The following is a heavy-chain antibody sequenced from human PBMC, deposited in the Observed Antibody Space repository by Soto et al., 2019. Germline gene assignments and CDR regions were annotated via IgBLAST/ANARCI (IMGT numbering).Heavy chain of an antibody. Sequence: GESLTLSCKGSGYSFTSYWIGWVRQMPGKGLEWMGIIYPSDSDTRYSPSFQGQVTISADKSISTAYLQWRSLKASDPPMYYCARQPPTYDIAGRDYWGQGNLVTV. V-gene: IGHV5-51*01. CDR3: ARQPPTYDIAGRDY. CDR2: IYPSDSDT. D-gene: IGHD3-22*01. CDR1: GYSFTSYW. J-gene: IGHJ4*02.